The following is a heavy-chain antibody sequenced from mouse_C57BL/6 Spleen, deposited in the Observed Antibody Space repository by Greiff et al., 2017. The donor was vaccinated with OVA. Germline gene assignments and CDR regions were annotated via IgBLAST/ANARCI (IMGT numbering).Heavy chain of an antibody. V-gene: IGHV1-5*01. D-gene: IGHD4-1*01. CDR2: IYPGNSDT. J-gene: IGHJ2*01. CDR3: TRGETGTGRGYFDY. Sequence: VQLQQSGTVLARPGASVKMSCKTSGYTFTSYWMHWVKQRPGQGLEWIGAIYPGNSDTSYNQKFKGKAKLTAVTSASTAYMELSSLTNEDSAVYYCTRGETGTGRGYFDYWGQGTTLTVSS. CDR1: GYTFTSYW.